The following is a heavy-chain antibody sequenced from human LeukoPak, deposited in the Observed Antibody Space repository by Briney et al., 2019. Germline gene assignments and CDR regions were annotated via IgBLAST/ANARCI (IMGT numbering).Heavy chain of an antibody. CDR1: GFTFSSYA. J-gene: IGHJ4*02. D-gene: IGHD3-9*01. Sequence: GGSLRLSCAASGFTFSSYAMSWFRQAPGKGLEWVSAISGSGGSTYYADSVKGRFTISRDNSKNTLYLQMNSLRAEDTAVYYCAKEQDYDILTGYYGSFDYWGQGTLVTVSS. V-gene: IGHV3-23*01. CDR3: AKEQDYDILTGYYGSFDY. CDR2: ISGSGGST.